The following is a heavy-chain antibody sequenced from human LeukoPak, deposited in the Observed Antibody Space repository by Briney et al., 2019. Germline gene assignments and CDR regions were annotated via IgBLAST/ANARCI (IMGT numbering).Heavy chain of an antibody. J-gene: IGHJ3*02. CDR2: ISYDGSNK. CDR3: ASGPGLGFAFDI. D-gene: IGHD3/OR15-3a*01. CDR1: GFTFSSYA. V-gene: IGHV3-30*04. Sequence: GRSLRLSCAASGFTFSSYATHWVRQAPGKGLEWVAVISYDGSNKYYADSVKGRFTISRDNSKNTLYLQMNSLRAEDTAVYYCASGPGLGFAFDIWGQGTMVTVSS.